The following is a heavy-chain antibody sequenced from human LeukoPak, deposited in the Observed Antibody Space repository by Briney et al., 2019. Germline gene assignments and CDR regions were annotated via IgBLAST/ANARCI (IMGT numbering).Heavy chain of an antibody. Sequence: ASVKVSCKAFGYTFTRNYMHWVRQAPGQGPEWMGVISPSGGSTTYAPKFQGRVTLTRDMSTSTDYLELSSLRSEDTAVYYCARDNSVRDEAWWFNPWGQGTLVTGSS. V-gene: IGHV1-46*01. J-gene: IGHJ5*02. CDR2: ISPSGGST. CDR3: ARDNSVRDEAWWFNP. CDR1: GYTFTRNY. D-gene: IGHD5-24*01.